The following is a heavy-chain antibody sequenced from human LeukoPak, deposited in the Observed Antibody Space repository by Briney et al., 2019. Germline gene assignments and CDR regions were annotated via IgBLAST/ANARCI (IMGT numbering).Heavy chain of an antibody. CDR2: ISYSANS. CDR1: GDSITAGNYY. V-gene: IGHV4-39*01. CDR3: ARVGPFFDY. J-gene: IGHJ4*02. Sequence: PSETLSLTCSVSGDSITAGNYYWGWVRQPPGKGLEWIASISYSANSCYTPSLKSRVSTSIDPSTNQFSLRLRSVTAADTAVYYCARVGPFFDYWGQGTLVAVSS.